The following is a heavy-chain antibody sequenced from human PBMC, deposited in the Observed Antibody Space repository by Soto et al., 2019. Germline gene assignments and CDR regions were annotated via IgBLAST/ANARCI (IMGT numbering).Heavy chain of an antibody. J-gene: IGHJ4*02. V-gene: IGHV1-69*08. Sequence: QVQLVQSGAEVKKPGSSVKVSCKASGGTFSSYTISWVRQAPGQGLEWMGRIIPILGIANYAQKFQGRVTSTAEKSTSTAYMELSSLRSEDTAVYYCARDPGVAVAGSFDYWGQGTLVTVSS. CDR2: IIPILGIA. D-gene: IGHD6-19*01. CDR1: GGTFSSYT. CDR3: ARDPGVAVAGSFDY.